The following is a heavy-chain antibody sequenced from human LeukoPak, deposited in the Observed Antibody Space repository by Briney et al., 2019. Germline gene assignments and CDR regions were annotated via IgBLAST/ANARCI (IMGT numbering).Heavy chain of an antibody. CDR2: INHSGST. CDR1: GGSFSGYY. D-gene: IGHD3-22*01. CDR3: ARVRSYYDSSGYYKRYGGLNWFDP. Sequence: SETLSLTCAVYGGSFSGYYWSWIRQPPGKGLEWIGEINHSGSTNYNPSLESRVTISVDTSKNQFSLKLSSVTAADTAVYYCARVRSYYDSSGYYKRYGGLNWFDPWGQGTLVTVSS. V-gene: IGHV4-34*01. J-gene: IGHJ5*02.